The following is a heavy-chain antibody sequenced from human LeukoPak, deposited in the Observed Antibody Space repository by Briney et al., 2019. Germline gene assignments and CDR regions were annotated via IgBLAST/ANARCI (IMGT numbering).Heavy chain of an antibody. V-gene: IGHV1-2*06. CDR3: ARAKVDTAMVWPDWYPIDY. D-gene: IGHD5-18*01. J-gene: IGHJ4*02. CDR1: GYTFTGYY. Sequence: ASVKVSCTASGYTFTGYYMHWVRQAPGQGLEWMGRINPNSGGTNYAQKFQGRVTMTRDTSISTAYMELSRLRSDDTAVYYCARAKVDTAMVWPDWYPIDYWGQGTLVTVSS. CDR2: INPNSGGT.